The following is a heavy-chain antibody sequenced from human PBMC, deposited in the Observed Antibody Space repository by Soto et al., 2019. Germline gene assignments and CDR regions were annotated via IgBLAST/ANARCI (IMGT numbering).Heavy chain of an antibody. Sequence: GGSLRLSCAASGFTFSSYWMHWVRQAPGKGLVWVSRINSDGSSTSYADSVKGRFTISRDNAKNTLYLQMNSLRAEDTAVYYCARDSTPSAVTTYNWFDPWGQGTLVTVSS. V-gene: IGHV3-74*01. CDR3: ARDSTPSAVTTYNWFDP. J-gene: IGHJ5*02. D-gene: IGHD4-4*01. CDR2: INSDGSST. CDR1: GFTFSSYW.